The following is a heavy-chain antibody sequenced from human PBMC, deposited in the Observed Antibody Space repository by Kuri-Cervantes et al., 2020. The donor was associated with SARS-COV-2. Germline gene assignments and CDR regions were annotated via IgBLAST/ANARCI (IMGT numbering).Heavy chain of an antibody. V-gene: IGHV4-59*01. J-gene: IGHJ4*02. CDR2: IYYSGST. Sequence: GSLRLSCTVSGGSISSYYWSRIRQPPGKGLEWIGYIYYSGSTNYNPSLKSRVTISVDTSKNQFSLKLSSVTAADTAVYYCARVSRPYYFDYWGQGTLVTVSS. CDR1: GGSISSYY. CDR3: ARVSRPYYFDY.